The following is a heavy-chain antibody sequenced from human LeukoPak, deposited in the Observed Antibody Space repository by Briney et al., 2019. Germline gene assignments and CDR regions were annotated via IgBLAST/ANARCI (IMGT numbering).Heavy chain of an antibody. V-gene: IGHV3-30*18. Sequence: GGSLRLSCAASGFTFSSYAMHWVRQAPGKGLEWVAVISYDGSNKYYADSVKGRFTISRDNSKNTLYLQMNSLRAEDTAVYYCAKDRTRSGNYYVSWFDPWGQGTLVTVSS. CDR3: AKDRTRSGNYYVSWFDP. D-gene: IGHD1-26*01. CDR1: GFTFSSYA. J-gene: IGHJ5*02. CDR2: ISYDGSNK.